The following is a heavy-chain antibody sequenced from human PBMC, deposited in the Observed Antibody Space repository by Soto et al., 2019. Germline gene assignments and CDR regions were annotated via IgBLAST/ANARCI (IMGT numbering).Heavy chain of an antibody. Sequence: GGSLRLACVASGFTVSSNYMSWVRQAPGKGLEWVSVIYSGGSTYYADSVKGRFTISRDNSKNTLYLQMNSLRAEDTAVYYCARNPGMEATPNYFDYWGQGTLVTVSS. CDR2: IYSGGST. V-gene: IGHV3-53*01. CDR1: GFTVSSNY. J-gene: IGHJ4*02. CDR3: ARNPGMEATPNYFDY. D-gene: IGHD5-12*01.